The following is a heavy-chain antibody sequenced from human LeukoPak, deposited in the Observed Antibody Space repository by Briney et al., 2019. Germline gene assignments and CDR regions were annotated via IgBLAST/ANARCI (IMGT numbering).Heavy chain of an antibody. V-gene: IGHV3-74*01. CDR1: GFTFSNYW. CDR3: ARVLDGVGATRSFDY. Sequence: PGGSLRLSCAASGFTFSNYWMHWVRQAPGKGLVWVSRINSDGSSTGYADSVKGRFTISRDNAKNTLYLQMNSLRAEDTAVYYCARVLDGVGATRSFDYWGQGTLVTVSS. CDR2: INSDGSST. D-gene: IGHD1-26*01. J-gene: IGHJ4*02.